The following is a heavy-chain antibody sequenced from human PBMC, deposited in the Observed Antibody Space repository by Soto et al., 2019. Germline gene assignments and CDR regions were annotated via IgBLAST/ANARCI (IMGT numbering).Heavy chain of an antibody. CDR2: IYYSGST. J-gene: IGHJ5*02. CDR3: ARADFWSGYYAPRAQQNPDNWFDP. CDR1: GGSISSGGYY. D-gene: IGHD3-3*01. V-gene: IGHV4-31*03. Sequence: PSETLSLTCTVSGGSISSGGYYWSWIRQLPGKGLEWIGYIYYSGSTYYNPSLKSRVTISVDTSKNQFSLKLSSVTAADTAVYYRARADFWSGYYAPRAQQNPDNWFDPWGQGTLVTVSS.